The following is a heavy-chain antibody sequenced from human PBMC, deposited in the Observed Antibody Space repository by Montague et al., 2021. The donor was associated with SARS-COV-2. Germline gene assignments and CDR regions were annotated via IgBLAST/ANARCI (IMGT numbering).Heavy chain of an antibody. CDR3: ARASLTDQFRIRGKSLDS. V-gene: IGHV4-34*01. CDR2: INRSGGT. Sequence: SETLSLTCAVSTGSLNAHFLPRIRQSPGTGLEWIGEINRSGGTNSRPSFESRVSMSRDSSRNQFSLRLTSVTAADSGIYYCARASLTDQFRIRGKSLDSWNPGTPATVAS. D-gene: IGHD3-9*01. CDR1: TGSLNAHF. J-gene: IGHJ4*02.